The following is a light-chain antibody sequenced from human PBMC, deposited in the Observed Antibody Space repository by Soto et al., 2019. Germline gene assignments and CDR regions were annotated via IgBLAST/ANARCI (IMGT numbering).Light chain of an antibody. CDR3: QQYYTTPRT. CDR2: WAS. CDR1: RNLLYSSNNKNY. Sequence: DIVMTQSPDSLAVSLGERATINCKSSRNLLYSSNNKNYFAWYQQKPGQPPKLLIYWASTRESGVPDRVSGSGSGTDFTLTISSLQAEDVAVYYCQQYYTTPRTFGQGTKLEI. V-gene: IGKV4-1*01. J-gene: IGKJ2*01.